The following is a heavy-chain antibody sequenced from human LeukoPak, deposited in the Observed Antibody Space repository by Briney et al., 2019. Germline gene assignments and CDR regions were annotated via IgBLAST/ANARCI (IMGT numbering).Heavy chain of an antibody. D-gene: IGHD3-22*01. J-gene: IGHJ4*02. CDR1: GGSISGYF. CDR3: AKDHESDGYPCLDH. CDR2: ISASGP. V-gene: IGHV3-23*01. Sequence: ETLSLTCTVSGGSISGYFWTWVRQAPGKGLEWVSTISASGPYYADAVRGRFTISRDNSRNTLSLQMDSLRAEDTAVYYCAKDHESDGYPCLDHWGLGTLVTVSS.